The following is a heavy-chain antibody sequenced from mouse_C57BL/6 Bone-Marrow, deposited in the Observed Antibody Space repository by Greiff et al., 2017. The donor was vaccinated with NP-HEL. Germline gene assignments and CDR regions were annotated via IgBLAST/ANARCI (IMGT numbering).Heavy chain of an antibody. J-gene: IGHJ3*01. CDR3: ARLSGGPWFAY. D-gene: IGHD1-1*02. CDR2: INPNNGGT. Sequence: VQLQQSGPELVKPGASVKISCKASGYTFTDYYMNWVKQSHGKSLEWIGDINPNNGGTSYNQKFKCKATLTVDKSSSTAYMELRSLTSEDSAVYYCARLSGGPWFAYWGQGTLVTVSA. V-gene: IGHV1-26*01. CDR1: GYTFTDYY.